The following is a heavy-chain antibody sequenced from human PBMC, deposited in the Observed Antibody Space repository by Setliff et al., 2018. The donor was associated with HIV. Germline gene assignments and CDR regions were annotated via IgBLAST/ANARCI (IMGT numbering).Heavy chain of an antibody. J-gene: IGHJ3*02. CDR1: GGSVSTSSYS. CDR2: IYHTGKT. D-gene: IGHD2-15*01. V-gene: IGHV4-39*01. CDR3: GRVAGYCAPSRCYGYNSFDI. Sequence: SETLSLTCTVSGGSVSTSSYSWGWIRQPPEKGLEWIGTIYHTGKTYYDSSLNSRVTIAVDTSKDQFSLNLSTVTAADTAVYYCGRVAGYCAPSRCYGYNSFDIWGPGTMVTVSS.